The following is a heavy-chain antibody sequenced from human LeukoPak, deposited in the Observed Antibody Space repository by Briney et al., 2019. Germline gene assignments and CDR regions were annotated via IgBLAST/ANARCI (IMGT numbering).Heavy chain of an antibody. D-gene: IGHD3-22*01. Sequence: SVKVSCKASGGTFSRFTISWVRQAPGQGFEWMGGVTPIFGTANFAQRFQGRVSITVDESTSTAFMELTSLRFEDTAVYYCAREWGLESSGFYYAYWGQGTLVTVSS. J-gene: IGHJ4*02. V-gene: IGHV1-69*13. CDR1: GGTFSRFT. CDR3: AREWGLESSGFYYAY. CDR2: VTPIFGTA.